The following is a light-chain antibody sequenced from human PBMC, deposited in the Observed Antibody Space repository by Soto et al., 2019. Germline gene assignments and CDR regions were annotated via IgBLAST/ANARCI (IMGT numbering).Light chain of an antibody. V-gene: IGLV2-14*01. CDR1: SSDVGGYNY. J-gene: IGLJ2*01. CDR2: GVS. Sequence: QSALTQPASVSGSPGQSITISCTGTSSDVGGYNYVSWYQQHPGKAPKLMIYGVSNRPSGVSNRFSGSKSGNTASLTISGLQAEDEADYYCSSYTSSSTRVVFGGGTKLTVL. CDR3: SSYTSSSTRVV.